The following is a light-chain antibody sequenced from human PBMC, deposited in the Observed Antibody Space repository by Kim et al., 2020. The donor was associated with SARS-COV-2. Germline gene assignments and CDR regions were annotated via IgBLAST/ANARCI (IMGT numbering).Light chain of an antibody. CDR3: QAWDSRTGVV. Sequence: SYELTQPPSLSVSPGQTASITCSGENLGETFACWYQQRPGQSPILVIYQDNKRPSGVPDRFSGSNSGNTATLTISGTQAVDEADYYCQAWDSRTGVVFGGGTKLTVL. CDR2: QDN. CDR1: NLGETF. V-gene: IGLV3-1*01. J-gene: IGLJ2*01.